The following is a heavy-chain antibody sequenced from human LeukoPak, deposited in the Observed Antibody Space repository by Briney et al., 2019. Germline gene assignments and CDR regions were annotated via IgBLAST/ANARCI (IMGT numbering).Heavy chain of an antibody. CDR1: GFTFSSYS. J-gene: IGHJ6*02. CDR3: TRVQAGRSGLMDV. D-gene: IGHD2-8*02. Sequence: PGGSLRLSCAASGFTFSSYSMNWVRQAPGKGLEWLSYISSGSGTIYYADPVKGRFTISRDNSKNTLYLQMNSLRDEDAAVYHCTRVQAGRSGLMDVWGRGTTVTVSS. V-gene: IGHV3-48*02. CDR2: ISSGSGTI.